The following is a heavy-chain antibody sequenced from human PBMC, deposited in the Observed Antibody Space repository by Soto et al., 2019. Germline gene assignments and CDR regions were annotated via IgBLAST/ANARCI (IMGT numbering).Heavy chain of an antibody. CDR1: GGSISSYY. J-gene: IGHJ3*02. V-gene: IGHV4-4*07. D-gene: IGHD3-16*02. Sequence: LPETLSLTCTVSGGSISSYYWSWIRPPAGKGLEWIGRIYTSGSTNYNPSLKSRVTMSVDTSKNQFSLKLSSVTAADAAVYYCARVMITFGGVIVKSPGAFDIWGQGTMVTVSS. CDR2: IYTSGST. CDR3: ARVMITFGGVIVKSPGAFDI.